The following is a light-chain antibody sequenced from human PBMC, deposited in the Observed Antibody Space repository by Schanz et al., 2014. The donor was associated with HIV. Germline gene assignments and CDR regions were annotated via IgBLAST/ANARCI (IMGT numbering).Light chain of an antibody. Sequence: QSALTQPPSASGSPGQSVTISCTGTSSDAGGYNYVSWYQHHPGKAPKLLISEVNKRPSGVPDRLSGSKSGNTASLTVSGLQAEDEADYYCSSYEGIHNWVFGGGTKLTVL. CDR1: SSDAGGYNY. CDR2: EVN. J-gene: IGLJ2*01. V-gene: IGLV2-8*01. CDR3: SSYEGIHNWV.